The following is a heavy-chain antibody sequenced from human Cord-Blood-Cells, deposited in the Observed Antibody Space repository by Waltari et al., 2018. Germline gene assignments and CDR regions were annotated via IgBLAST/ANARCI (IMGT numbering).Heavy chain of an antibody. Sequence: QLQLQESGPGLVKPSETLSLTCTVSGGSISSSSYYWGWIRQPPGKGLEWIGSIYYSGSTYYNPSLKSRVTISVDTSKNQFSLKLSSVTAADTAVYYWASLDSPTTTEHYWGQGTLVTVSS. CDR1: GGSISSSSYY. CDR3: ASLDSPTTTEHY. V-gene: IGHV4-39*01. D-gene: IGHD1-1*01. CDR2: IYYSGST. J-gene: IGHJ4*02.